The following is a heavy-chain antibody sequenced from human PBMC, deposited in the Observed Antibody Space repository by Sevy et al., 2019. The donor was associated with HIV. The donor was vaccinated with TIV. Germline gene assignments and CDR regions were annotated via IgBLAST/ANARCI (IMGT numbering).Heavy chain of an antibody. CDR1: GFTFSSYS. CDR2: ISSSSYI. CDR3: ATAKVVASTQTFCYYGMDV. Sequence: GGYLRLSCAASGFTFSSYSMNWVRQAPGKGLEWVSSISSSSYIYYADSVKGRFTISRDNAKNSLYLQMNSLRAEDTAVYYCATAKVVASTQTFCYYGMDVWGQGTTVTVSS. V-gene: IGHV3-21*01. D-gene: IGHD2-15*01. J-gene: IGHJ6*02.